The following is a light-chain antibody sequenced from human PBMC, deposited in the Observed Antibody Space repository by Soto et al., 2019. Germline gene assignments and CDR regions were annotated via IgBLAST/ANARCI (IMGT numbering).Light chain of an antibody. CDR2: EVT. Sequence: QSALTQPASVSGSPGQSITISCTRTTSDVGNYNYVSWYQHHPGKAPKLMIYEVTNRPSGVSNRLSVSKSGNTASLTISGLQAEDEADYYCNSYTSRSTYVFGTGTKVTV. V-gene: IGLV2-14*01. J-gene: IGLJ1*01. CDR1: TSDVGNYNY. CDR3: NSYTSRSTYV.